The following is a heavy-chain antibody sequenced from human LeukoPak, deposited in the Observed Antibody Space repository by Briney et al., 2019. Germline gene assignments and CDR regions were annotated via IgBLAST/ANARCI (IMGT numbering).Heavy chain of an antibody. D-gene: IGHD2-2*01. Sequence: PGGSLRPSCAASGFTFRSYAMSWVRQAPGKGLEWVSALSGSGDKTFYADSVKGRFTISRDNAKNTLYLQMRSLMTEDTAVYYCAKDLNYAFDYWGQGTLVTVSS. V-gene: IGHV3-23*01. J-gene: IGHJ4*02. CDR3: AKDLNYAFDY. CDR2: LSGSGDKT. CDR1: GFTFRSYA.